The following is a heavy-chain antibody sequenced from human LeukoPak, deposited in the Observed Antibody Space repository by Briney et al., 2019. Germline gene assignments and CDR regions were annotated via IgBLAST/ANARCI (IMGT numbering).Heavy chain of an antibody. CDR1: GYSFTTYW. V-gene: IGHV5-51*01. CDR2: IYPGDSAT. J-gene: IGHJ5*02. D-gene: IGHD5-12*01. CDR3: AKHGSGYEPDH. Sequence: GESLKISCKVSGYSFTTYWIGWMRQMPGRGLEWMGIIYPGDSATRYSPSFQGQVTFSADRSINTAYLQWSSLKASDTAMYYCAKHGSGYEPDHWGQGTLVTVSS.